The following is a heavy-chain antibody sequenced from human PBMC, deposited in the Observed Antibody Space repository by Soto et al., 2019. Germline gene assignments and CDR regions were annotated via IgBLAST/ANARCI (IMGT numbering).Heavy chain of an antibody. CDR2: INHSGST. D-gene: IGHD6-13*01. CDR3: ARGPYSSRTDAFDI. CDR1: GGSFSGYY. J-gene: IGHJ3*02. Sequence: QVQLQQWGAGLLKPSETLSLTCAVYGGSFSGYYWSWIRQPPGKGLEWIGEINHSGSTNYNPSLKSRVTISVDTSKNQFSLKLSSVTAADTAVYYCARGPYSSRTDAFDIWGQGTMVTVSS. V-gene: IGHV4-34*01.